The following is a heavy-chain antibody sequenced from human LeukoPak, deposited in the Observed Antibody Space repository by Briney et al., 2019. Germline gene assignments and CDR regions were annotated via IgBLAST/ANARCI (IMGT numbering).Heavy chain of an antibody. V-gene: IGHV3-33*01. Sequence: PGGSLRLSCAASGFTFSSYGMHWVRQAPGKGLEWVAVIWYDGSNKYYADSVKGRFTISRDNSKNTLYLQMNSLRAEDTAVYYCARDRGYDILTGLLYDFDYWGQGTLVTVSS. CDR1: GFTFSSYG. J-gene: IGHJ4*02. D-gene: IGHD3-9*01. CDR3: ARDRGYDILTGLLYDFDY. CDR2: IWYDGSNK.